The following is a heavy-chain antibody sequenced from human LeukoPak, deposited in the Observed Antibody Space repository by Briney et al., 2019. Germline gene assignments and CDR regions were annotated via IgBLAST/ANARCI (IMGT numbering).Heavy chain of an antibody. CDR3: ARAGVLLWFGEFSAFDY. CDR2: INAGNGYT. CDR1: GYTFTSYA. V-gene: IGHV1-3*01. Sequence: ASVKVSCKASGYTFTSYAMPWARQAPGQRLEWMGWINAGNGYTKYSQKFQGRVTITRDTSASTAYMELSSLRSEDTAVYYCARAGVLLWFGEFSAFDYWGQGTLVTVSS. J-gene: IGHJ4*02. D-gene: IGHD3-10*01.